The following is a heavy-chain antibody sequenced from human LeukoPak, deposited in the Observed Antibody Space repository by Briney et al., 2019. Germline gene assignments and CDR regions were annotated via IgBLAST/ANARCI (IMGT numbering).Heavy chain of an antibody. CDR1: GFTVSSNY. CDR2: IYSGGST. CDR3: ARDPGYSSNYDV. D-gene: IGHD6-13*01. V-gene: IGHV3-66*01. J-gene: IGHJ6*02. Sequence: GGSLRLSCAASGFTVSSNYMSWVRQAPGKGLEWVSVIYSGGSTYYADSVKGRFTISRDNSKNTLYLQMNSLKAEDTAVYYCARDPGYSSNYDVWGQGTTVTVSS.